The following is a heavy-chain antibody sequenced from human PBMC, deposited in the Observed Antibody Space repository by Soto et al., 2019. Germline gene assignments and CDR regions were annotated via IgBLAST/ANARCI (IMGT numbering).Heavy chain of an antibody. D-gene: IGHD2-2*02. J-gene: IGHJ4*02. Sequence: GESLRLSCAASGFTFSSYAMHWVRQAPGKGLEWVAVISYDGSNKYYADSVKGRFTISRDNSKNTLYLQMNSLRAEDTAVYYCAREGLVPAATPWFDYWGQGT. CDR1: GFTFSSYA. CDR3: AREGLVPAATPWFDY. CDR2: ISYDGSNK. V-gene: IGHV3-30-3*01.